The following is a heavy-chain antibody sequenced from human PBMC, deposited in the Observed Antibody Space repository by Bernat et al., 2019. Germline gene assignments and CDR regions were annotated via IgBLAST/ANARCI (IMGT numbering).Heavy chain of an antibody. CDR1: GGSISSYY. J-gene: IGHJ4*02. Sequence: QVQLQESGPGLVKPSETLSLTCTVSGGSISSYYWSWIRQPPGKGLDWIGYIYYSGSTNYNPSLKSRVTISVDTSKNQFSLKLSSVTAADTAVYYCARALYSGYELDYWGQGTLVTVSS. CDR3: ARALYSGYELDY. D-gene: IGHD5-12*01. CDR2: IYYSGST. V-gene: IGHV4-59*01.